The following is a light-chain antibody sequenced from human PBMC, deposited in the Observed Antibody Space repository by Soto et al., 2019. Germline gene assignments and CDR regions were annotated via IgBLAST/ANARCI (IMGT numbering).Light chain of an antibody. V-gene: IGKV3-20*01. J-gene: IGKJ1*01. CDR1: QSVDIN. CDR3: QQYGSSPWT. CDR2: GAS. Sequence: EIVLTQSPATLSVSPGERVTLSCRASQSVDINLAWYQQKPGQAPRLLIYGASTRAIDMPGRFSGRGSGTDFTLTISRLEPEDFAVYYCQQYGSSPWTFGQGTKVDIK.